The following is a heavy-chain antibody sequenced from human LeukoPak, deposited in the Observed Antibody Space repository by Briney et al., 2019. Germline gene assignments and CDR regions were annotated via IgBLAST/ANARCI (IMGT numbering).Heavy chain of an antibody. V-gene: IGHV4-4*02. Sequence: SETLSLTCAVSGGSVSSSNWWSWVRQPPGKGLEWIGEIFHSGSTNHNPSLKSRVTISVDKSKNQFSLNMSSVTAADTAAYYCARRPATVASPLDYWGQGTLVTVSS. CDR2: IFHSGST. CDR3: ARRPATVASPLDY. D-gene: IGHD4-17*01. CDR1: GGSVSSSNW. J-gene: IGHJ4*02.